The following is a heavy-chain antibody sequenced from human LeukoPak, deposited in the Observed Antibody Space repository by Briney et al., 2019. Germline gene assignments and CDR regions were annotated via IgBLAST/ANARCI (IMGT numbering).Heavy chain of an antibody. D-gene: IGHD2-15*01. CDR1: GFTFSSYG. CDR2: ISYDGSNK. CDR3: AKDRGYCSGGSCYHWYYGMDV. J-gene: IGHJ6*02. V-gene: IGHV3-30*18. Sequence: PGGSLRLSCAASGFTFSSYGMHWVRQAPGKGLEWVAVISYDGSNKYYADSVKGRFTISRDNSKNTLYLQMNSLRAEDTAVYYCAKDRGYCSGGSCYHWYYGMDVWGRGTTVTVSS.